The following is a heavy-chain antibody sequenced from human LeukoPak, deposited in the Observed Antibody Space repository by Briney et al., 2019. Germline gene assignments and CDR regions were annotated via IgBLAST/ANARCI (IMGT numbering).Heavy chain of an antibody. Sequence: PGGSLRLSCAASGFTFDDYAMHWVRQAPGKGLEWVSAISGSGGSTYYADSVKGRFTISRDNSKNTLYLQMNSLRAEDTAVYYCAEGLEYSYGSGYWGQGTLVTVSS. CDR3: AEGLEYSYGSGY. CDR1: GFTFDDYA. J-gene: IGHJ4*02. V-gene: IGHV3-23*01. CDR2: ISGSGGST. D-gene: IGHD5-18*01.